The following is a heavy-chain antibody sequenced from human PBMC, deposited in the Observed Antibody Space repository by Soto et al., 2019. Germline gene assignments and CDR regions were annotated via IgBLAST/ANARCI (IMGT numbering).Heavy chain of an antibody. V-gene: IGHV4-59*01. D-gene: IGHD5-18*01. CDR1: GGSISSYY. CDR2: IYYSGST. CDR3: ARERGHSYGSDYGMDV. J-gene: IGHJ6*02. Sequence: PSETLSLTCTVSGGSISSYYWSWIRQPPGKGLEWIGYIYYSGSTNYNPSLKSRVTISVDTSKNQFSLKLSSVTAADTAVYYCARERGHSYGSDYGMDVWGQGTTVTVSS.